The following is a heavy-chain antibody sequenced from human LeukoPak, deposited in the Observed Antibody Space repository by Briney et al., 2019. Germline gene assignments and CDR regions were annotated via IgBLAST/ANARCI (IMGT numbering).Heavy chain of an antibody. D-gene: IGHD3-9*01. Sequence: ASVKVSCKASGYTFTSYDINWVRQATGQGLEWMGWMNPNSGNTGYAQKFQGRVTMTRNTSISTAYMELSSLRSEDTAVYYCARGNGLRYFDWLSGSRGVWFDPWGQGTLVTVSS. CDR2: MNPNSGNT. CDR1: GYTFTSYD. V-gene: IGHV1-8*01. CDR3: ARGNGLRYFDWLSGSRGVWFDP. J-gene: IGHJ5*02.